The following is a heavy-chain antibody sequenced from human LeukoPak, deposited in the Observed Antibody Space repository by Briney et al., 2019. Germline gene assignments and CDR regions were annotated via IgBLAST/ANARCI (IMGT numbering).Heavy chain of an antibody. V-gene: IGHV4-30-4*01. J-gene: IGHJ6*02. CDR1: GGSISSGDYY. CDR3: ARATPPYYYYGMDV. D-gene: IGHD4-23*01. Sequence: SETLSLTCTVSGGSISSGDYYRSWIRQPPGKGLEWIGYIYYSGSTYYNPSLKSRVTISVDTSKNQFSLKLSSVTAADTAVYYCARATPPYYYYGMDVWGQGTTVTVSS. CDR2: IYYSGST.